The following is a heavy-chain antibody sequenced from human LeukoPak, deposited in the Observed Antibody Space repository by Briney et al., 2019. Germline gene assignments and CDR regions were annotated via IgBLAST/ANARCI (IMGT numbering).Heavy chain of an antibody. CDR2: IYHSGTT. V-gene: IGHV4-38-2*02. CDR1: AYSISNGFV. Sequence: SETLSLTCTVSAYSISNGFVWGWIRQPPGKGLEWIASIYHSGTTYYNPSLKSRVTMSVDTSKNQYSLRLSSVTAADTAVYYCTRLSHVAGAPKVSWFDPWGQGTLVTVSS. D-gene: IGHD1-26*01. CDR3: TRLSHVAGAPKVSWFDP. J-gene: IGHJ5*02.